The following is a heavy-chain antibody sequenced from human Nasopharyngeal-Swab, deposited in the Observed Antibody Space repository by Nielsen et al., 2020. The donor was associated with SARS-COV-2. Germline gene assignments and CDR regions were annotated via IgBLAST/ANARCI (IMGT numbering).Heavy chain of an antibody. J-gene: IGHJ3*02. V-gene: IGHV3-33*01. D-gene: IGHD3-22*01. Sequence: GGSLRLSCAASGFTFSSYGMHWVRQAPGKGLEWVAVIWYDGSNKYYADSVKGRFTISRGNSKNTLYLQMNSLRAEDTAVYYCARVFYDSSGPMGAFDIWGQGTMVTVSS. CDR2: IWYDGSNK. CDR1: GFTFSSYG. CDR3: ARVFYDSSGPMGAFDI.